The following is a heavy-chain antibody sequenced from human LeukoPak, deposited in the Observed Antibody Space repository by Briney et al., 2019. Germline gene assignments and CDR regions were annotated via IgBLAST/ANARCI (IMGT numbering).Heavy chain of an antibody. J-gene: IGHJ4*02. D-gene: IGHD2-2*01. CDR3: GRGRSSSREPVLFPY. CDR1: GYTFTSYD. CDR2: MNTNSGNT. Sequence: ASVKVSCKASGYTFTSYDINWVRQATGQGLEWMGWMNTNSGNTGNAQKFQGRVTITRNTSISTAYMELSSLRSEDTAVYYCGRGRSSSREPVLFPYWGQGTLVTVSS. V-gene: IGHV1-8*03.